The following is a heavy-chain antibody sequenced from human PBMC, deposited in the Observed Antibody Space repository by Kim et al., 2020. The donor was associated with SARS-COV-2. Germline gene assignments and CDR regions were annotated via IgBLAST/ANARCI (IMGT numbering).Heavy chain of an antibody. V-gene: IGHV4-59*01. D-gene: IGHD3-22*01. Sequence: SETLSLTCTVSGGSISSYYWSWIRQPPGKGLEWIGYIYYSGSTNYNPSLKSRVTISVDTSKNQFSLKLSSVTAADTAVYYCASSLYSSGYYPFDYWGQGTLVTVSS. CDR2: IYYSGST. CDR1: GGSISSYY. CDR3: ASSLYSSGYYPFDY. J-gene: IGHJ4*02.